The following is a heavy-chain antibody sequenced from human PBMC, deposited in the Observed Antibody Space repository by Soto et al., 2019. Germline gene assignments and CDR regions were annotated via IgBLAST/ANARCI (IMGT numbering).Heavy chain of an antibody. CDR1: GFTFSSYG. J-gene: IGHJ4*02. CDR3: AKGGSWYYDSSGYYPYFDY. V-gene: IGHV3-30*18. D-gene: IGHD3-22*01. Sequence: QVQLVESGGGVVQPGRSLRLSCAASGFTFSSYGMHWVRQAPGKGLEWVAVISYDGSNKYYADSVKGRFTISRDNSKNXLXQQMNSLRAEDTAVYYCAKGGSWYYDSSGYYPYFDYWGQGTLVTVSS. CDR2: ISYDGSNK.